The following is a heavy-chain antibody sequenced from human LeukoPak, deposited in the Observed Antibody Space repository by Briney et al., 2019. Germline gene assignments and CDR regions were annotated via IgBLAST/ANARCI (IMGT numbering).Heavy chain of an antibody. Sequence: SVTVSCKDSAGTFSSYAFSWVRQAPGQGLEWMGRIIPILGIANYAKKFQGRVTITAAKSTSTAYMELSSLRSEDTAVYDCASVTNVDMATILESYGMDVWGQGTTVTVSS. CDR2: IIPILGIA. V-gene: IGHV1-69*04. CDR3: ASVTNVDMATILESYGMDV. CDR1: AGTFSSYA. D-gene: IGHD5-24*01. J-gene: IGHJ6*02.